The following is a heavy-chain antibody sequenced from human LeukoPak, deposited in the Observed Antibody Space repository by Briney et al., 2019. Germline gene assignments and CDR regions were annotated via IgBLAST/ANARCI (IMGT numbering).Heavy chain of an antibody. CDR3: ARGLGVAGSLDY. D-gene: IGHD6-19*01. CDR1: GYTFTSYA. Sequence: AASVKVSCKASGYTFTSYAMHWVRQAPGQRLEWTGWINAGNGNTKYSQKFQGRVTITRDTSASTAYMELSSLRSEDTAVYYCARGLGVAGSLDYWGQGTLVTVSS. J-gene: IGHJ4*02. CDR2: INAGNGNT. V-gene: IGHV1-3*01.